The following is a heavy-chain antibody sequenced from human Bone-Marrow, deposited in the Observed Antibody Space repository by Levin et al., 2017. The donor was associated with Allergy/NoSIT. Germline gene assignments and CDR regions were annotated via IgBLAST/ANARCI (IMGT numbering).Heavy chain of an antibody. CDR3: PKDRYCTTITCPVDY. V-gene: IGHV3-23*01. J-gene: IGHJ4*02. CDR1: GFTFSTYA. Sequence: PGGSLRLSCAASGFTFSTYAMNWVRQAPGKGLEWVSGISDSGGSTYYADSVKGRFTISRDNSKNTLYLQMNNLRAEDTAIYYCPKDRYCTTITCPVDYWGQGILVTVSS. CDR2: ISDSGGST. D-gene: IGHD2-8*01.